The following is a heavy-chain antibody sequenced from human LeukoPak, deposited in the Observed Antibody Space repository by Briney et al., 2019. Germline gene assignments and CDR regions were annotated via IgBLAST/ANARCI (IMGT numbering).Heavy chain of an antibody. CDR2: IKQDGNEK. V-gene: IGHV3-7*03. D-gene: IGHD6-13*01. J-gene: IGHJ4*02. CDR1: GFTFSSYW. CDR3: AKTAAHFDY. Sequence: GGSLRLSCAASGFTFSSYWMNWVRQAPGKGLEWVANIKQDGNEKYYVDSVKGRFTISRDNAKNSLYLQMNSLRAEDTAVYYCAKTAAHFDYWGQGTLVTVSS.